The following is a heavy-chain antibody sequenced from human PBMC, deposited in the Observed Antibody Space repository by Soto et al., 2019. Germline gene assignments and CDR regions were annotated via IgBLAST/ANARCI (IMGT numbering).Heavy chain of an antibody. Sequence: PSETLSLTCAVYGGSFSGYYWSWIRQPPGKGLEWIGDIYHSGSTYYNPSLKSRVTISVDTSKNQFSLKLSSVTAADTAVYYCTRGSIAAAVLPFDYWGQGILVTVSS. J-gene: IGHJ4*02. CDR2: IYHSGST. CDR1: GGSFSGYY. V-gene: IGHV4-34*01. D-gene: IGHD6-13*01. CDR3: TRGSIAAAVLPFDY.